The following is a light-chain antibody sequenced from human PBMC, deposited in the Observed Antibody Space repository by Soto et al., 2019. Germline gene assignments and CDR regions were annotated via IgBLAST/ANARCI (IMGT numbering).Light chain of an antibody. V-gene: IGKV1-5*01. J-gene: IGKJ5*01. CDR2: DAS. CDR3: QQYNSYPYT. CDR1: QSISSW. Sequence: DIQMTHSPSTLSSSVVDRFSTTCRASQSISSWLAWYQQKPGKAPKLLIYDASSLESGVPSRFSGSGSGTEFTLTISSLQPDDFATYYCQQYNSYPYTFGQGTRLEIK.